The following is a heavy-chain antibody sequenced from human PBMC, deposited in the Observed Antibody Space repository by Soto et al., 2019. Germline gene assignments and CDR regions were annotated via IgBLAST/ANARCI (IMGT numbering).Heavy chain of an antibody. CDR1: GFTFSSYG. V-gene: IGHV3-33*01. CDR2: IWYDGSNK. Sequence: PEGSLRLSCAASGFTFSSYGMHWVRQAPGKGLEWVAVIWYDGSNKYYADSVKGRFTISRDNSKNTLYLQMNSLRAEDTAVYYCARAPVYYGSGRTYYFDYWGQGTLVTVSS. CDR3: ARAPVYYGSGRTYYFDY. D-gene: IGHD3-10*01. J-gene: IGHJ4*02.